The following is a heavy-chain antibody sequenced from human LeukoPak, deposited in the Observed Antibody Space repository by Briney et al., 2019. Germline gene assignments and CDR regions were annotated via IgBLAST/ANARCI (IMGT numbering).Heavy chain of an antibody. D-gene: IGHD1-26*01. V-gene: IGHV6-1*01. CDR3: VRGAWELLSHYWYFDL. CDR1: GDSVSSNNAA. CDR2: TYYRSKWYT. J-gene: IGHJ2*01. Sequence: SQTLSLACAISGDSVSSNNAAWNWIRQSPSKGLEWLGRTYYRSKWYTEYAVSVKSRITINPDTSKNQFSLQLNSVTPEGTAVYYCVRGAWELLSHYWYFDLWGRGTLVTVSS.